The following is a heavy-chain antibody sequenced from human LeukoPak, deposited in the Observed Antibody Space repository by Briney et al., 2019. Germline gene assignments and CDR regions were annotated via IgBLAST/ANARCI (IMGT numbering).Heavy chain of an antibody. V-gene: IGHV3-64D*06. J-gene: IGHJ6*02. CDR3: AKDGMDV. Sequence: GGSLRLSCSASGFIFSPYAMHWVRQAPGKGLEYVSSISSEGKTTYYADSVKGRFTISRDNSKNTLYLQMSSLRPEDTAVYYCAKDGMDVWGQGTTVTVSS. CDR2: ISSEGKTT. CDR1: GFIFSPYA.